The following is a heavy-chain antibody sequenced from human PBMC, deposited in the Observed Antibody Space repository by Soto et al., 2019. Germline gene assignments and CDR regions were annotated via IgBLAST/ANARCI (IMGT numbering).Heavy chain of an antibody. V-gene: IGHV3-30*18. CDR3: AKDKGVGAVGASYGMDV. D-gene: IGHD1-26*01. CDR2: ISYDGSNK. J-gene: IGHJ6*02. CDR1: GFTFSSYG. Sequence: QVQLVESGGGVVQPGRSLRLSCAASGFTFSSYGMHWVRQAPGKGLEWVAVISYDGSNKYYADSVKGRFTISRDNSKNTLYLQMNSLRAEDTAVYYCAKDKGVGAVGASYGMDVWGQGTTVTVSS.